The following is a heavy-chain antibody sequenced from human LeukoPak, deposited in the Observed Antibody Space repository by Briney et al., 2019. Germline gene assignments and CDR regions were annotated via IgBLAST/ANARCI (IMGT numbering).Heavy chain of an antibody. D-gene: IGHD1-26*01. CDR3: ARVDGSYYYYSMDV. J-gene: IGHJ6*03. Sequence: ASVKVSCKASGYTFTSYGISWVRQAPGQGLEWMGWISAYNGNTNYAQKLQGRVTMTTDTSTSTAYMELRSLRSDDTAVYYCARVDGSYYYYSMDVWGKGTTVTVSS. CDR2: ISAYNGNT. V-gene: IGHV1-18*01. CDR1: GYTFTSYG.